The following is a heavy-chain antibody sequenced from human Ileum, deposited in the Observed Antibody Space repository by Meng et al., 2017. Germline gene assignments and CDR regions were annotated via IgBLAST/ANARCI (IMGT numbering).Heavy chain of an antibody. D-gene: IGHD2-15*01. CDR3: ARDPGYCSGGSCYAFFDY. CDR1: GFTFSSYE. J-gene: IGHJ4*02. V-gene: IGHV3-48*03. CDR2: ISSSGSTI. Sequence: GESLKISCAASGFTFSSYEMNWVRQAPGKGLEWVSCISSSGSTIYYADSVKGRFTISRDNAKNSLYLQMNSLRAEDTAVYYCARDPGYCSGGSCYAFFDYWGQGTLVTVSS.